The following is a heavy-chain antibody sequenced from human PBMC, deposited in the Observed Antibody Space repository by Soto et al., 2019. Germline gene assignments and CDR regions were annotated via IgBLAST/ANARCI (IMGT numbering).Heavy chain of an antibody. CDR3: VRVNADSYQFYYARDV. CDR2: IFSDDEI. CDR1: GFSLSTGRMG. J-gene: IGHJ6*02. V-gene: IGHV2-26*01. D-gene: IGHD4-17*01. Sequence: KESGPVLVKPTETLTLTCAVSGFSLSTGRMGVSWVRQPPGKALEWLAHIFSDDEISYSTSLQSRLTVSKDTSGRQVVLSMTNVDPVDTGRYYCVRVNADSYQFYYARDVWGQGTTVTVSS.